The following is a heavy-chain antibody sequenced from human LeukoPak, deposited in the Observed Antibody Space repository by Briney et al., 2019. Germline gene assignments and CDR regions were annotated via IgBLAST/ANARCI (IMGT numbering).Heavy chain of an antibody. D-gene: IGHD1-26*01. CDR1: GGSISSSSYY. Sequence: SATLSLTCTVSGGSISSSSYYWGWIRQPPGKGLEWIGSIYYSGSTYYNPSLKSRVTISVDTSKNQFSLKLSSVTAADTAVYYCAAESGSYISAFDYWGQGTLVTVSS. J-gene: IGHJ4*02. V-gene: IGHV4-39*01. CDR3: AAESGSYISAFDY. CDR2: IYYSGST.